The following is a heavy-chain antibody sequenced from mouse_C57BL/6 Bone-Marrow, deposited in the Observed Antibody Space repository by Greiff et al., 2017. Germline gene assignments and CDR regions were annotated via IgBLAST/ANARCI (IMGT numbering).Heavy chain of an antibody. CDR3: AREGGSSLAWFAY. D-gene: IGHD1-1*01. Sequence: EVKLMESGGGLVQPGGSLKLSCAASGFTFSDYYMYWVRQTPEKRLEWAAYISNGGGSTYYPDTVKGRFTISRDNAKNTLYLQMSRLKSEDTAMYYCAREGGSSLAWFAYWGQGTLVTVSA. V-gene: IGHV5-12*01. J-gene: IGHJ3*01. CDR1: GFTFSDYY. CDR2: ISNGGGST.